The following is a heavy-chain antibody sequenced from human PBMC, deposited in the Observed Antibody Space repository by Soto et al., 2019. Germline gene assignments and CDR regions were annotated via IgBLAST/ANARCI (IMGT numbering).Heavy chain of an antibody. J-gene: IGHJ6*03. CDR3: ARSPYMDV. CDR1: GRSFSGYY. CDR2: INHSGST. Sequence: QVQLQQWGAGLLKPSETLSLTCAVYGRSFSGYYWSWIRQSPGKGLEWIGEINHSGSTNYNPSLKSRVTILIDAPKNQFSLKMSSVTAADTAVYYCARSPYMDVWGKGTTVIVSS. V-gene: IGHV4-34*01.